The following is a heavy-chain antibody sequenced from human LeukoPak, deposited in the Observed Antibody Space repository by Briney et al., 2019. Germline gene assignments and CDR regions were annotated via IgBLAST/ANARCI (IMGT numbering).Heavy chain of an antibody. D-gene: IGHD3-22*01. Sequence: ASVKVSCKASGGTFSSYAISWVRQAPGQGLEWMGGIIPIFGTANYAQKFQGRVTITADESTSTAYMELSSLRSEDTAVYYCARDHGHVDYYDLNWFDPWGQGTLVTVSS. V-gene: IGHV1-69*13. J-gene: IGHJ5*02. CDR3: ARDHGHVDYYDLNWFDP. CDR2: IIPIFGTA. CDR1: GGTFSSYA.